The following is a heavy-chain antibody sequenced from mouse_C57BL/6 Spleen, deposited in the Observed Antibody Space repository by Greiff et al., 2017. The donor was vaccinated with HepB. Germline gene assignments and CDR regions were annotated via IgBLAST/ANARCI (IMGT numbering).Heavy chain of an antibody. D-gene: IGHD2-4*01. V-gene: IGHV1-76*01. CDR2: IYPGSGNT. Sequence: VQLQESGAELVRPGASVKLSCKASGYTFTDYYINWVKQRPGQGLEWIARIYPGSGNTYYNEKFKGKATLTAEKSSSTAYMQLSSLTSEDSAVYFCARGYDYDGEYYYAMDYWGQGTSVTVSS. CDR3: ARGYDYDGEYYYAMDY. J-gene: IGHJ4*01. CDR1: GYTFTDYY.